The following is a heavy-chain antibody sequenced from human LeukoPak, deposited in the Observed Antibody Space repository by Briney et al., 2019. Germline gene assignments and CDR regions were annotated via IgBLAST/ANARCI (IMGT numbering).Heavy chain of an antibody. J-gene: IGHJ4*02. CDR3: ARGPYKYDSSGNFDY. CDR2: LSHSEDT. D-gene: IGHD3-22*01. V-gene: IGHV4-38-2*02. Sequence: PSETLSLTCSVSGGITTTYYWGWVRQPPGKGLEWIGSLSHSEDTYFNPSLKSRVTISLDTSKSHFSLNLSTVTAADTAVYYCARGPYKYDSSGNFDYWGQGTLVTVSS. CDR1: GGITTTYY.